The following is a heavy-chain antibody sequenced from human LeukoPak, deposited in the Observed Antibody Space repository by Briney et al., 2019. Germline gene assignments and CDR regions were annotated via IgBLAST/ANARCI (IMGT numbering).Heavy chain of an antibody. CDR1: EGSVNSVNYY. Sequence: PSDTLSLTSTVSEGSVNSVNYYWNWIRQPPGKGLEWIGYIYYSGSTNYNPSLKSRVTISVDTSKNQFSLKLSSVTAADTAVYYCARAAYSGSYHSDYWGQGTLVTVSS. D-gene: IGHD1-26*01. V-gene: IGHV4-61*01. CDR2: IYYSGST. CDR3: ARAAYSGSYHSDY. J-gene: IGHJ4*02.